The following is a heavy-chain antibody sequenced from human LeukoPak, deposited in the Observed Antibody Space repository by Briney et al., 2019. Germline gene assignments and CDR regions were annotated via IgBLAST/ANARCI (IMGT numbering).Heavy chain of an antibody. CDR2: INHSGST. CDR3: ARRRYDFLSGYSRGGWFDP. D-gene: IGHD3-3*01. V-gene: IGHV4-34*01. Sequence: SETLSLTCAVYGGSFSGYYWSWIRQPPGKGLEWIGEINHSGSTNYNPSLKSRVTISVDTSKNQFSLKLSSVTAADTAVYYCARRRYDFLSGYSRGGWFDPWGQGTLVTVSS. CDR1: GGSFSGYY. J-gene: IGHJ5*02.